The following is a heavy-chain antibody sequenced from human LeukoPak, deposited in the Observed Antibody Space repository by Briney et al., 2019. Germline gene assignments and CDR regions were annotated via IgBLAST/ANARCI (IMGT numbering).Heavy chain of an antibody. CDR1: GYIFINYG. V-gene: IGHV1-18*01. D-gene: IGHD6-19*01. CDR3: ARDPSSTGWYLDY. Sequence: ASVNVSCKASGYIFINYGVSWVRQAPGQGLEWMGWISAYNGDTNYAQKLQGRVTMTTDTSTSTAYMELTNLRSDDTAVYYCARDPSSTGWYLDYWGQGTLVTVSS. CDR2: ISAYNGDT. J-gene: IGHJ4*02.